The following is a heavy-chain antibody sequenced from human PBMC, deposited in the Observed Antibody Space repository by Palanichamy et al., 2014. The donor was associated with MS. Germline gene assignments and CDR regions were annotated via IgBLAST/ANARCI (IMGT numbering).Heavy chain of an antibody. CDR1: GFTFSIYS. CDR2: MTSDTRTI. V-gene: IGHV3-48*02. Sequence: EVQLVESGGGLVQPGGSLRLSCAASGFTFSIYSMNWVRQAPGKGLEWVSYMTSDTRTIYYADSVKGRFTISRDNTKKLLYLQMDSLRDEDTAVYYCARSVAGSFDLWGRGTLVTVSS. D-gene: IGHD3-10*01. J-gene: IGHJ2*01. CDR3: ARSVAGSFDL.